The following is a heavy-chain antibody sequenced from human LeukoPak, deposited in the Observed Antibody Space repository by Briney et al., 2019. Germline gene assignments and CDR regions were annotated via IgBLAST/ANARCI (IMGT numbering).Heavy chain of an antibody. Sequence: GGSLRLSCAASGFTFSSYGMHWVRQAPGKGLEWVAIMWYDGSNKYYTDSVKGRFTISRDNSKNTLYLQMNSLRAEDTTVYYCAKEKVEMAKLEYYFDYWGQGTLVTVSS. D-gene: IGHD5-24*01. CDR3: AKEKVEMAKLEYYFDY. CDR2: MWYDGSNK. V-gene: IGHV3-30*02. J-gene: IGHJ4*02. CDR1: GFTFSSYG.